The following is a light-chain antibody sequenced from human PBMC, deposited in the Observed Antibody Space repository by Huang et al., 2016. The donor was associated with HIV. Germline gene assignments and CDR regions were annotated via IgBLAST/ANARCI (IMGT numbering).Light chain of an antibody. CDR2: SAS. Sequence: EVVMTQSPAILSVSPGERATPSCRARQIVTRNLAWYQQKPGQAPRLLIYSASTRATGIPARFSGSGSGTEFTLTISSLQSEDFAVYYCQHYNNWPWWTFGQGTKVEIK. CDR1: QIVTRN. J-gene: IGKJ1*01. CDR3: QHYNNWPWWT. V-gene: IGKV3-15*01.